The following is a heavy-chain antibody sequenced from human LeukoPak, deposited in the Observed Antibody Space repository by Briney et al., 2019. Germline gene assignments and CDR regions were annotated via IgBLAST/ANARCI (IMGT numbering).Heavy chain of an antibody. CDR2: INPNSGGT. CDR1: GYTFTGYY. V-gene: IGHV1-2*02. J-gene: IGHJ4*02. Sequence: VASVKVSCEASGYTFTGYYMHWVRQAPGQGLEWMGWINPNSGGTNYAQKFQGRVTMTRDTSISTAYMELSRLRSDDTAVYYCAKYSSSWLYYFDYWGQGTLVTVSS. D-gene: IGHD6-13*01. CDR3: AKYSSSWLYYFDY.